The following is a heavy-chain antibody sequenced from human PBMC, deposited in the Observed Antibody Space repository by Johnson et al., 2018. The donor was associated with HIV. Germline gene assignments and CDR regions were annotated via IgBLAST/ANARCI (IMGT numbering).Heavy chain of an antibody. J-gene: IGHJ3*02. D-gene: IGHD3-9*01. CDR2: IYSGGST. CDR1: GFTVSSNY. V-gene: IGHV3-53*01. Sequence: VQLVESGGGLIQPGGSLRLSCAASGFTVSSNYMSWVRQAPGKGLEWVSVIYSGGSTYYADSAKGRFTLSRDNAKKSLSLQMNSLRAEDTAVYYCAREGGTDILTRGDAFDIWGQGTMVTVSS. CDR3: AREGGTDILTRGDAFDI.